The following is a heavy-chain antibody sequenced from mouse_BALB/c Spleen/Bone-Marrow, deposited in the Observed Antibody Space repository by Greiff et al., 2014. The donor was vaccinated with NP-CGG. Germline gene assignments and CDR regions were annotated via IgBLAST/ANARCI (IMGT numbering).Heavy chain of an antibody. CDR1: GFDFSRYW. CDR2: INPDSSTI. V-gene: IGHV4-1*02. Sequence: EVQVVESGGGLVQPGGSLKLSCAASGFDFSRYWMSWVRQAPGKGLEWIGEINPDSSTINYTPSLKDIFIISRDNAKNTLYLQMSKVRSEDTALYYCSRLGYFGGFAYWGQGTLVTVSA. CDR3: SRLGYFGGFAY. D-gene: IGHD2-3*01. J-gene: IGHJ3*01.